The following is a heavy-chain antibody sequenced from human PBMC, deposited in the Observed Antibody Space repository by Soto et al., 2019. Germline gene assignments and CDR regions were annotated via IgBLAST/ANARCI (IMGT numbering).Heavy chain of an antibody. CDR2: ITPSGRFI. D-gene: IGHD3-22*01. CDR1: GISFSDYH. J-gene: IGHJ4*02. V-gene: IGHV3-21*01. CDR3: AGTYDPADY. Sequence: ESGGGLVKPGGSLRLSCAASGISFSDYHMNWVLQAPGKGLEWVASITPSGRFINYADSVEGRFFISRDNTQHSLFLQMNMLRGEDTAVYYCAGTYDPADYWGQGTLVVVSS.